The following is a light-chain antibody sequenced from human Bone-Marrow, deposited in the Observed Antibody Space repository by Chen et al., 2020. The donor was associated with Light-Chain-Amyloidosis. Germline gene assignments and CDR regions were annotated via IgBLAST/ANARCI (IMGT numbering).Light chain of an antibody. V-gene: IGLV1-44*01. CDR3: AAWDDSLIGPV. J-gene: IGLJ2*01. Sequence: QSVLTQPPSASGTPGQRVTIPCSGSSSNIGSNTVNWYQQLPGTAPKLLIYTNNQRPSGVPDRFSGSKSGTSASLAISGLQSEDEADYYCAAWDDSLIGPVFGGGTKLTVL. CDR1: SSNIGSNT. CDR2: TNN.